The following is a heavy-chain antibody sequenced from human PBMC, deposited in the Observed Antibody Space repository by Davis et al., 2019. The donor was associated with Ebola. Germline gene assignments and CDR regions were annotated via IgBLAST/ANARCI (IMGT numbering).Heavy chain of an antibody. CDR1: GGSFSGYY. D-gene: IGHD5-12*01. V-gene: IGHV4-34*01. CDR3: ARDNSGYDPKTLRYYYYGMDV. J-gene: IGHJ6*02. CDR2: INHSGST. Sequence: MPSETLSLTCAVYGGSFSGYYWSWIRQPLGKGLEWIGEINHSGSTNYNPSLKSRVTISLDTSKNQFSLKLSSVTAADTAVYYCARDNSGYDPKTLRYYYYGMDVWGQGTTVTVSS.